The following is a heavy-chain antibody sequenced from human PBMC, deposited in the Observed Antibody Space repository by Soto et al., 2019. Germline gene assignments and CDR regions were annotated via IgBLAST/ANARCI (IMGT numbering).Heavy chain of an antibody. CDR2: INPSGGST. CDR1: GYTFTSYY. D-gene: IGHD2-2*01. Sequence: QVQLVQSGAEVKKPGASVKVSCKASGYTFTSYYMHWVRQAPGQGLEWMGIINPSGGSTSYAQKFQGRVTMTRDTSTSTVYMELSSLRSEDTAVYYCAWAREKLEGPAAMTLWFDPWGQGTLVTVSS. J-gene: IGHJ5*02. CDR3: AWAREKLEGPAAMTLWFDP. V-gene: IGHV1-46*03.